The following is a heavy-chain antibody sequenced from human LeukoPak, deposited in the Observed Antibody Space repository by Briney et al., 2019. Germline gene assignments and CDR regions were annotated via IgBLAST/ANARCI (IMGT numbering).Heavy chain of an antibody. CDR3: AKDRDSSGWYIDRH. CDR2: ISYDGSNK. D-gene: IGHD6-19*01. V-gene: IGHV3-30*18. Sequence: GRSLRLSCAASGFTFSSYGMHWVRQAPGKGLEWVAVISYDGSNKYYADSVKGRFTISRDNSKNTLYLQMSSLRAEDTAVYYCAKDRDSSGWYIDRHWGQGTLVTVSS. J-gene: IGHJ4*02. CDR1: GFTFSSYG.